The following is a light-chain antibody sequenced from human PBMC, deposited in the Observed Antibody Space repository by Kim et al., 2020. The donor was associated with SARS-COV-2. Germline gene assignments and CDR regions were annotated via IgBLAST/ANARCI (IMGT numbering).Light chain of an antibody. CDR2: GKN. CDR1: SLRSYY. J-gene: IGLJ2*01. CDR3: ASRDSTTNRVL. V-gene: IGLV3-19*01. Sequence: SSELTQDPAMSVALGQTVTITCQGDSLRSYYASWYQQKPGQAPVVVIYGKNNRLSGIPDRFSGSRSGNTASLTITGAQAEDEADYHCASRDSTTNRVLFGGGTRLTVL.